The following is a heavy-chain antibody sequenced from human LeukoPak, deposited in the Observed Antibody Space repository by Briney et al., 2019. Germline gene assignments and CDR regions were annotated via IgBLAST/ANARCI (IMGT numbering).Heavy chain of an antibody. D-gene: IGHD3-3*01. CDR3: TSNGYYSLDY. J-gene: IGHJ4*02. CDR2: IHHSGST. CDR1: GGSISSNNW. Sequence: PSETLSLTCAVSGGSISSNNWWSWVRQSPGKGLEWIGEIHHSGSTNYNPSLKSRVTISLDKSKNHFSLKLSSVTAADTALYYCTSNGYYSLDYWGQGTLVTVSS. V-gene: IGHV4-4*02.